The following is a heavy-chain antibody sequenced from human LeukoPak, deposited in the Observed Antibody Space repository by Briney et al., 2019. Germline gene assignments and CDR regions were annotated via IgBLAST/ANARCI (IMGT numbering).Heavy chain of an antibody. CDR2: IKENGRDK. CDR1: GFTFSSHW. V-gene: IGHV3-7*03. CDR3: AKDIRGYYGSGSYYGY. J-gene: IGHJ4*02. D-gene: IGHD3-10*01. Sequence: GGSLRLSCAASGFTFSSHWMSWVRQAPGKGLEWVANIKENGRDKYHVDSVKGRFTISRDNAKNSLYLQMNSLRAEDTALYYCAKDIRGYYGSGSYYGYWGQGTLVTVSS.